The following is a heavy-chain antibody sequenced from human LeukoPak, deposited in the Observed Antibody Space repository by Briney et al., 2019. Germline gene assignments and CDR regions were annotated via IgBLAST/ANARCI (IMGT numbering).Heavy chain of an antibody. CDR1: GGSISSGGYS. V-gene: IGHV4-30-4*07. D-gene: IGHD3-10*01. J-gene: IGHJ6*03. Sequence: SETLSLTCAVSGGSISSGGYSWSWIRQPPGKGLEWIGYIYYSGSTYYNPSLKSRVTISVDTSKNQFSLKLSSVTAADTAVYYCATGDYYGSGSYRYYYYMDVWGKGTTVTISS. CDR2: IYYSGST. CDR3: ATGDYYGSGSYRYYYYMDV.